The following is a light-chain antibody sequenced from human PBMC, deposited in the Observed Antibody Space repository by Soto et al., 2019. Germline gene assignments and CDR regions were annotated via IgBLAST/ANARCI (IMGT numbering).Light chain of an antibody. Sequence: DIQLTQSPPSLSASVGDRVTITCRASQAISIYVAWYQQKPGKIPKLLIFSASTVQSGVPSRFSGSGSGTDFTLNIRNLQPEDVARYYCQQYSSAPLTFGPGTKVDLK. CDR2: SAS. CDR3: QQYSSAPLT. J-gene: IGKJ3*01. CDR1: QAISIY. V-gene: IGKV1-27*01.